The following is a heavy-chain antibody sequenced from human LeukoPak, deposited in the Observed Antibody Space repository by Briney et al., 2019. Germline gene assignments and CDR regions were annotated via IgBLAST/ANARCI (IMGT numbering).Heavy chain of an antibody. CDR3: ARSNHADDF. CDR2: INTSGSST. J-gene: IGHJ4*02. CDR1: GFTFSDYW. Sequence: PRGSLRLSCAASGFTFSDYWMHWVRQVPGKGLVWVSRINTSGSSTTYAESVKGRFTISRDNAKNTLYLQMDSLRAEDTGVYYCARSNHADDFWGQGTLVTVSS. V-gene: IGHV3-74*03. D-gene: IGHD1-14*01.